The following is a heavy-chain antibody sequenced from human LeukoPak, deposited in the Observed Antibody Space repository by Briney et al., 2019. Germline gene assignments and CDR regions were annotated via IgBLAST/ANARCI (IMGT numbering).Heavy chain of an antibody. J-gene: IGHJ4*02. Sequence: GGSLRLSCAASGFTFSSFAMSWVRQAPGKGLEWVSTINNSGDSTYYADSVKGRFTISRDNAKNSLYLRMNSLRAEDTAVYYCARDRMGAILYFDSWGQGTLVTVSS. V-gene: IGHV3-23*01. CDR3: ARDRMGAILYFDS. D-gene: IGHD1-26*01. CDR1: GFTFSSFA. CDR2: INNSGDST.